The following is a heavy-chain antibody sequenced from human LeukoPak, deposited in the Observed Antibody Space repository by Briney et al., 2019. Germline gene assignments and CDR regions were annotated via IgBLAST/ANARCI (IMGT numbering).Heavy chain of an antibody. J-gene: IGHJ4*02. D-gene: IGHD3-16*01. CDR3: ARGLHVGETLPYYF. CDR1: GGSYTNYY. V-gene: IGHV4-34*01. Sequence: SETLSLTCAVYGGSYTNYYWTWIRQPPGKGLEWIGEINHSGRSNYNPSLKSRVTISVDPSKNQFSLKVTSVTAADTAVYYCARGLHVGETLPYYFWSQGTMVTVSS. CDR2: INHSGRS.